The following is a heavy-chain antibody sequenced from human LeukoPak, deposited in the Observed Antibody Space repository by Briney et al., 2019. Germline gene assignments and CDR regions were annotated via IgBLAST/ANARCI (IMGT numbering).Heavy chain of an antibody. D-gene: IGHD3-10*01. J-gene: IGHJ4*02. CDR3: ARVEKVIRGDIIKPFDY. Sequence: PGGSLRLSCVASGFSFSTYAMSWVRQAPGKRLEWVSVISGGSANSQYADSVKGRFIISRENSKNTVYLQMNGLRVEDTAVYFCARVEKVIRGDIIKPFDYWGPGTRVTVSP. CDR1: GFSFSTYA. V-gene: IGHV3-23*01. CDR2: ISGGSANS.